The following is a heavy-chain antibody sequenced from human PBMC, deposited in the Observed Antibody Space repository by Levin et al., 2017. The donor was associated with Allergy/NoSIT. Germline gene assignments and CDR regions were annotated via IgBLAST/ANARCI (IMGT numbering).Heavy chain of an antibody. J-gene: IGHJ4*02. CDR2: ISSSGSYV. CDR3: ARIGYSSSSFDY. Sequence: LSLTCAASGFTFSTYSMNWVRQAPGKGLEWVSSISSSGSYVYYADSVKGRFTISRDNAKNSVYLQMNSLRAEDTGAYYCARIGYSSSSFDYWGRGTLVTVSS. V-gene: IGHV3-21*01. CDR1: GFTFSTYS. D-gene: IGHD6-6*01.